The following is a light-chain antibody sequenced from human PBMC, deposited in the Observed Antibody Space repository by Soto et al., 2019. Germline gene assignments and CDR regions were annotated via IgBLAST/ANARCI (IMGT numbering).Light chain of an antibody. Sequence: DIQLTQSPSFLSASVGDRVTITCRASQGISSYLAWYQQKPGKAPKLLIHVASTLQSGVPSRFSGSGSGTEFTLTISSLQPEDFATYYCQQLNSYRALSFGGGTKVEIK. CDR3: QQLNSYRALS. CDR1: QGISSY. J-gene: IGKJ4*01. V-gene: IGKV1-9*01. CDR2: VAS.